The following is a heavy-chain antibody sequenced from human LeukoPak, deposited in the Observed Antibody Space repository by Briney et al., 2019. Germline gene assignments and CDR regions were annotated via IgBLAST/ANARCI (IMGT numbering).Heavy chain of an antibody. CDR2: ISGSGNGFSI. Sequence: GGSLRLSWSASGFVFSIYTMYWVRQTPGKGPEYVSTISGSGNGFSIYYADSVKGRFTISRDDSKSILYPQMNGLRSEDTAVYYCVKDFGRVRGTPDSWGQGTLVTVSS. V-gene: IGHV3-64D*06. CDR1: GFVFSIYT. CDR3: VKDFGRVRGTPDS. D-gene: IGHD3-16*01. J-gene: IGHJ4*02.